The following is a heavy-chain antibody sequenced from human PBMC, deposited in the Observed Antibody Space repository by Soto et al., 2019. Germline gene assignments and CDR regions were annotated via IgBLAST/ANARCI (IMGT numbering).Heavy chain of an antibody. CDR1: GDTVSSNRAA. D-gene: IGHD5-12*01. Sequence: SQTLSLTCAISGDTVSSNRAAWNWIRQSPSRGLEWLGRTYYRTRWHNDYAVSVKGRITINPDPSRNQFYLQVNSVTSEDTAVYYCAAATRGYLYYGLDVWGQGTTVTVSS. J-gene: IGHJ6*02. CDR2: TYYRTRWHN. CDR3: AAATRGYLYYGLDV. V-gene: IGHV6-1*01.